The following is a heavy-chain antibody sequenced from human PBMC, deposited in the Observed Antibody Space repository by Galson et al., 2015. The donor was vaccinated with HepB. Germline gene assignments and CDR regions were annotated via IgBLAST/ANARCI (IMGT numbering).Heavy chain of an antibody. CDR2: ISATNRYI. CDR1: GFTFRTYS. J-gene: IGHJ5*01. V-gene: IGHV3-21*01. CDR3: ARDGVRGRAYCGGDCYSRDFDS. Sequence: SLRLSCAASGFTFRTYSLNWVRQAPGKGLEWVSSISATNRYIYYADSVRGRFTISRDNSKNTLYLQMISLRAEDTALYYCARDGVRGRAYCGGDCYSRDFDSWGQGTLVTVSS. D-gene: IGHD2-21*01.